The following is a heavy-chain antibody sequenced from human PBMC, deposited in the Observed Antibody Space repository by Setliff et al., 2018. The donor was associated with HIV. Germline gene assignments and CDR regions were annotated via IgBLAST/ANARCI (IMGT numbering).Heavy chain of an antibody. V-gene: IGHV4-59*01. CDR3: ARDRDYISRGNFDY. D-gene: IGHD3-16*01. CDR2: VSYSGST. Sequence: SETLSLTCGVSSGSINGYHWSWVRQAPGRGLEWIGYVSYSGSTSYNPSLNSRVTMSVDASRDQFSLKLSSVTAADTAVYYCARDRDYISRGNFDYWGQGTLVTV. CDR1: SGSINGYH. J-gene: IGHJ4*02.